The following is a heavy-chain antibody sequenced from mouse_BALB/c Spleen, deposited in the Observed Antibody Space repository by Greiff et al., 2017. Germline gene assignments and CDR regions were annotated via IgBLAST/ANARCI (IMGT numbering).Heavy chain of an antibody. Sequence: EVQLHQSGPELVKPGASVKMSCKASGYTFTDYYMKWVKQSHGKSLEWIGDINPNNGGTSYNQKFKGKATLTVDKSSSTAYMQLNSLISEDSAVYYCAREMEEIWLLREGAMDYWGQGTSVTVSS. CDR2: INPNNGGT. CDR3: AREMEEIWLLREGAMDY. V-gene: IGHV1-26*01. CDR1: GYTFTDYY. D-gene: IGHD2-3*01. J-gene: IGHJ4*01.